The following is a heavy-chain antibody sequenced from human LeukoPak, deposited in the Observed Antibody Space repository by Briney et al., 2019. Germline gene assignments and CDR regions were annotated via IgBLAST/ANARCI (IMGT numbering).Heavy chain of an antibody. Sequence: ASVKVSCKASGYTFTNYYIHWMRQAPGQGLEWMGIINPSGGSNSNEQNFQGRVTMTRDTSTSTVYMEMSSLRYEDTAVYYCARVGDSSNSWFDPWGQGTLVTVSS. V-gene: IGHV1-46*01. D-gene: IGHD6-19*01. CDR2: INPSGGSN. J-gene: IGHJ5*02. CDR1: GYTFTNYY. CDR3: ARVGDSSNSWFDP.